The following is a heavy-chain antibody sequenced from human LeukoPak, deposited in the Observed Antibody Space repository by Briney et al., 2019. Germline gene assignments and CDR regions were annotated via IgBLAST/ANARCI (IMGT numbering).Heavy chain of an antibody. D-gene: IGHD3-22*01. CDR3: ASRREYYYDSSGYYSTRDY. V-gene: IGHV1-46*01. CDR1: GYTFTSYY. J-gene: IGHJ4*02. Sequence: ASVKVSCKASGYTFTSYYMHWVRQAPGQGLEWMGIINPSGGSTSYAQKFQGRVTMTRDTSTSTVYMELSSLRSEDTAVYYCASRREYYYDSSGYYSTRDYWGQGTLVTVSS. CDR2: INPSGGST.